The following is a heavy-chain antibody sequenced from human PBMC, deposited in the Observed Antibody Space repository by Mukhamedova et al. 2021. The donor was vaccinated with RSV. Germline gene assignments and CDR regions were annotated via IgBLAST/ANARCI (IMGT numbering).Heavy chain of an antibody. V-gene: IGHV4-59*01. Sequence: SRVTISVDTSKNQFSLKLSSVTAADTAVYYCARVLWHYGALYFDYWGQGTLVTVSS. J-gene: IGHJ4*02. CDR3: ARVLWHYGALYFDY. D-gene: IGHD3-16*01.